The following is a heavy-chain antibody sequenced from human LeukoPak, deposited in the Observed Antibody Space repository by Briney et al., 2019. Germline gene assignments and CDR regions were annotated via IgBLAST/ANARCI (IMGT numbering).Heavy chain of an antibody. V-gene: IGHV3-48*04. J-gene: IGHJ4*02. CDR2: ISSSSSTI. Sequence: GGSLRLSCAASGFTFSGYAMNWVRQAPGKGLEWVSYISSSSSTIYYADSVKGRFTISRDNAKNSLSLQMNSLRAEDTAVYYCARDLTVTTFDYWGQGTLVTVSS. D-gene: IGHD4-17*01. CDR1: GFTFSGYA. CDR3: ARDLTVTTFDY.